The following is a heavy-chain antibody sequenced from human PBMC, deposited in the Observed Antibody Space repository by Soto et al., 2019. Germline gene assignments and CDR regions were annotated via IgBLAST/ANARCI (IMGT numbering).Heavy chain of an antibody. CDR2: IGTAGDT. Sequence: EVQLVESGGGLVQPGGSLRLSCAASGFTFSSYDMHWVRQATGKGLEWVSAIGTAGDTYYPGSVKGRFTISRENAKNSLYLQMISLRAGDTAVYYCARVVRGYCSGGSCYGVSYYYYMDVWGKGTTVTVSS. D-gene: IGHD2-15*01. V-gene: IGHV3-13*01. CDR3: ARVVRGYCSGGSCYGVSYYYYMDV. CDR1: GFTFSSYD. J-gene: IGHJ6*03.